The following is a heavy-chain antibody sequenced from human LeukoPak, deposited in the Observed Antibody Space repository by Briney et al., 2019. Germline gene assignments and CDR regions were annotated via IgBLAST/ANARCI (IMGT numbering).Heavy chain of an antibody. V-gene: IGHV4-59*01. CDR1: GGSISSYY. CDR3: AREVGYCSGGSCYSGGWFDP. D-gene: IGHD2-15*01. CDR2: IYYSGST. Sequence: PSETLSLTCTVSGGSISSYYWGWIRQPPGKGLEWIGYIYYSGSTNYNPSLKSRVTISVDTSKNQFSLKLSSVTAADTAVYYCAREVGYCSGGSCYSGGWFDPWGQGTLVTVSS. J-gene: IGHJ5*02.